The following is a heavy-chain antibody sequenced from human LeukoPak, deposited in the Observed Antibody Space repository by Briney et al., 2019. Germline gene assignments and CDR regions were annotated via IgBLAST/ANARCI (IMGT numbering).Heavy chain of an antibody. D-gene: IGHD2-2*02. J-gene: IGHJ4*02. CDR1: GGSISSGGYY. Sequence: SQTLSLTCTVSGGSISSGGYYWSWIRQHPGKGLEWIGYIYYSGSTYYNPSVKSRVTISVDTSKNQFSLKLSSVTAADTAVYYCSRSGRVCCSTSCYIAYWGQGTPVTVSS. CDR2: IYYSGST. CDR3: SRSGRVCCSTSCYIAY. V-gene: IGHV4-31*03.